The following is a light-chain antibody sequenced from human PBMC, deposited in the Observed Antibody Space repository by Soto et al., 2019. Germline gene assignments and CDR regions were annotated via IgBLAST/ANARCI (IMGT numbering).Light chain of an antibody. CDR3: CSYAGNSLLL. CDR2: DVS. V-gene: IGLV2-11*01. Sequence: QSALTQPRSVSGSPGQAVTISCTGTSSDIVIYNYVSWYQHHPGKAPKLMVSDVSKRPSGVPDRVSGSKSGNTASLTISGLQADDEADYYCCSYAGNSLLLFGGGTKLTVL. CDR1: SSDIVIYNY. J-gene: IGLJ2*01.